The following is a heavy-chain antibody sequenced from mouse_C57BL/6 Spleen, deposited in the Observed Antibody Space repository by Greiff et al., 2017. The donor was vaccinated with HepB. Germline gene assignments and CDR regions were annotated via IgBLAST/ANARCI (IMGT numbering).Heavy chain of an antibody. J-gene: IGHJ4*01. D-gene: IGHD2-1*01. Sequence: VKLQESGPELVKPGASVKLSCKASGYTFTSYDINWVKQRPGQGLEWIGWIYPRDGSTKYNEKFKGKATLTVDTSSSTAYMELHSLTSEDSAVYFCARWDGNYPFYAMDYWGQGASVTVSS. CDR3: ARWDGNYPFYAMDY. CDR1: GYTFTSYD. CDR2: IYPRDGST. V-gene: IGHV1-85*01.